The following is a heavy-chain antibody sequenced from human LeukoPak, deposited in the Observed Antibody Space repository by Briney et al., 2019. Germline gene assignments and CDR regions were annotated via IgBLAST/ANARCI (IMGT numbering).Heavy chain of an antibody. CDR1: GVSITSYY. Sequence: SETLSLTCTVSGVSITSYYWSWIRQPPGRELEGIGYVYFSGNTDYNPSLKSRVTLSVDTSKNQFYLNLTSVTAADTAVYYCARYSNYFDYWGQGTLVTVSS. J-gene: IGHJ4*02. CDR3: ARYSNYFDY. D-gene: IGHD2-21*01. CDR2: VYFSGNT. V-gene: IGHV4-59*08.